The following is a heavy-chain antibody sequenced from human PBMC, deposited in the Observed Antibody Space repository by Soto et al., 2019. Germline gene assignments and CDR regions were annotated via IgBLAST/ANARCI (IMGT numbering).Heavy chain of an antibody. CDR2: IYSGGST. Sequence: PGGSLRLSCAASGFTVSNNYMSWVRQAPGKGLEWVSVIYSGGSTYYADSVKGRFTISRDNSKNTLYLQMNSLRAEDTAVYYCALNHLYGALPDYFDYWGQGTLVTVSS. CDR3: ALNHLYGALPDYFDY. CDR1: GFTVSNNY. J-gene: IGHJ4*02. V-gene: IGHV3-66*01. D-gene: IGHD4-17*01.